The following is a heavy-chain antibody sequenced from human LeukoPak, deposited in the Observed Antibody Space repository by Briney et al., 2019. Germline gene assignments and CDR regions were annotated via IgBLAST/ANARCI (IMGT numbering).Heavy chain of an antibody. CDR1: GFTFSTYA. Sequence: GGSLRLSCAASGFTFSTYAMSWVRQAPGKGLEWVSSIMGGGTYTYYADSVKGRFNISRDNSKNTLYLQMNSLRAEDTAVYYCARDYSSGWSPEYYFDYWGQGTLVTVSS. J-gene: IGHJ4*02. D-gene: IGHD6-19*01. CDR3: ARDYSSGWSPEYYFDY. CDR2: IMGGGTYT. V-gene: IGHV3-23*01.